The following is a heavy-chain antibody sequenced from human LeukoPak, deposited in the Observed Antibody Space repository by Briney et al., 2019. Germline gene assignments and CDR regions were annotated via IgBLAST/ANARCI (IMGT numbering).Heavy chain of an antibody. CDR1: GYSFTSYW. J-gene: IGHJ4*02. CDR2: IYPGDSDT. Sequence: AGESLKISCKGSGYSFTSYWIGWVRQMPGKGLEWMGIIYPGDSDTRYSPSFQGQVTISADKSISTAYLQWSSLKASDTAMYYCARQDSYYDSSGYYKGSSFDYWGQGTLVTVSS. D-gene: IGHD3-22*01. V-gene: IGHV5-51*01. CDR3: ARQDSYYDSSGYYKGSSFDY.